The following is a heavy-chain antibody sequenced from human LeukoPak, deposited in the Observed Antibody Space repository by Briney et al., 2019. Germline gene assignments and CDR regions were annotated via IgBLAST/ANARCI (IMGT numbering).Heavy chain of an antibody. V-gene: IGHV3-23*01. J-gene: IGHJ3*01. Sequence: GGSLRLSCSASGFSFASYGMSWGRQVPGKGLEWVSIITASGDRTYYADSVKGRFTISRDNSKNTLFMQMNSLRDEDTAVYYCAKDILVPRGWHKGVCGAFDGWGQGTMVVVSS. CDR1: GFSFASYG. D-gene: IGHD3-10*01. CDR2: ITASGDRT. CDR3: AKDILVPRGWHKGVCGAFDG.